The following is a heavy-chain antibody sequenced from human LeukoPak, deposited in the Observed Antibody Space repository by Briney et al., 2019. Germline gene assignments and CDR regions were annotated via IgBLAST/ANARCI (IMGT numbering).Heavy chain of an antibody. CDR2: ISAYNGNT. J-gene: IGHJ4*02. CDR1: VYTFTSYG. V-gene: IGHV1-18*01. CDR3: ARVWDYDSSGYYPDY. D-gene: IGHD3-22*01. Sequence: SVKVSCKDSVYTFTSYGISWVRQAPGQGLEGMGWISAYNGNTNYAQKLQGRVTMTTDTSTSTAYTELRSLRSEDTAVYYCARVWDYDSSGYYPDYWGQGTLVTVSS.